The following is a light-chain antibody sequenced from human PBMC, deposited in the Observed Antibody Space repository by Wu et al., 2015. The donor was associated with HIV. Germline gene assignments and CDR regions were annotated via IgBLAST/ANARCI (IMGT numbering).Light chain of an antibody. J-gene: IGKJ3*01. V-gene: IGKV3-20*01. CDR2: GAS. CDR3: QQYGIRPPRFT. Sequence: EIVLTQSPGTLSLSPGERATLSCRASQSVSDNYLAWYQQKPGQAPRLLIYGASSRASGIPDRFSGSGSGTDFTLTISRLEPEDFAVYYCQQYGIRPPRFTFGPGTKVDI. CDR1: QSVSDNY.